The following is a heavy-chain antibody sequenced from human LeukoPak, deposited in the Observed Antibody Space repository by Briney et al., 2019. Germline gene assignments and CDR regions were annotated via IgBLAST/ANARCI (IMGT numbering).Heavy chain of an antibody. CDR2: IKSKTDGGAT. CDR3: TTRANKITIFGVVTFDY. Sequence: GGSLRLSCAASGFTFSSYSMNWVRQAPGKGLEWVGRIKSKTDGGATDYAAPVKGRFTISRDDSKNTLYLQMNSLKTEDTAVYYCTTRANKITIFGVVTFDYWGQGTLVTVSS. V-gene: IGHV3-15*07. CDR1: GFTFSSYS. J-gene: IGHJ4*02. D-gene: IGHD3-3*01.